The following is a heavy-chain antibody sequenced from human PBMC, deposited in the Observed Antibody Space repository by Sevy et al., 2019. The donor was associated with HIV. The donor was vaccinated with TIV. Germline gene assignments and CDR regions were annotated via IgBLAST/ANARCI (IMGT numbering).Heavy chain of an antibody. V-gene: IGHV3-11*06. CDR3: ARRAGNWDYFDY. CDR2: ISGISTYT. CDR1: GFSFSDYY. D-gene: IGHD7-27*01. Sequence: GGSLRLSCAASGFSFSDYYVSWIRQAPGKGLEWVSYISGISTYTNYADSVKGRFTISRDNAKNSMYLQLNSLRAEDTAVYYCARRAGNWDYFDYWGQGTLLTVSS. J-gene: IGHJ4*02.